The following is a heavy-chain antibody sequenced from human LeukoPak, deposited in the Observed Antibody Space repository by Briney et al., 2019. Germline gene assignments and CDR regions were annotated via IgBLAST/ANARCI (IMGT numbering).Heavy chain of an antibody. CDR3: ARDTGTVVDY. J-gene: IGHJ4*02. V-gene: IGHV4-59*01. CDR2: IYYSGST. Sequence: SETLSLTCTISGGSISTYYWSWIRQPPGKGLEWIGYIYYSGSTNYNPSLKSRVTTSVDTSKNQFSLKLSSVTAADTAVYYCARDTGTVVDYWGQGTLVTVSS. CDR1: GGSISTYY. D-gene: IGHD4-23*01.